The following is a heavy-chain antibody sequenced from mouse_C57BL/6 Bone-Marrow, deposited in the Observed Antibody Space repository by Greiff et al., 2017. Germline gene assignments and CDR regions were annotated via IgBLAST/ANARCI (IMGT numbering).Heavy chain of an antibody. J-gene: IGHJ2*01. CDR2: IYPSDSET. V-gene: IGHV1-61*01. CDR3: ARLYYDDY. D-gene: IGHD2-4*01. CDR1: GYTFTSYW. Sequence: QVQLQQPGAELVRPGSSVKLSCKASGYTFTSYWMDWVKQRPGQGLEWIGNIYPSDSETHYNQKFQDKATLTVDKSSSTAYMQLSSLTSEDSAVYYCARLYYDDYWGQGTTLTVSS.